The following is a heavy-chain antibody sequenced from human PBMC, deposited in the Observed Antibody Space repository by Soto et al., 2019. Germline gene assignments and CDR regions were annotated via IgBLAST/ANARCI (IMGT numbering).Heavy chain of an antibody. CDR2: INCGTGHT. J-gene: IGHJ6*02. CDR1: GYTFTTHA. Sequence: GASVKVSGKASGYTFTTHAMPWVRPAPGQSLEWMGCINCGTGHTKHSQRFQGRVTITRDTSASTAYMELRSLRSEDTAVYYCARGKVMEENYYYYGLDIWGQGTTVTVSS. V-gene: IGHV1-3*01. CDR3: ARGKVMEENYYYYGLDI. D-gene: IGHD1-1*01.